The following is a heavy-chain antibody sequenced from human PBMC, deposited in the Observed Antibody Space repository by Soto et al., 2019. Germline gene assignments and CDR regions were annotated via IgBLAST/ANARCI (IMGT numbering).Heavy chain of an antibody. CDR1: ECRVPRYS. D-gene: IGHD1-1*01. CDR2: IYPGDSDT. Sequence: RNAQKGTGVESECRVPRYSIGWVRQMPGKGLEWMGIIYPGDSDTRYSPSFQGQVTISADKSISTAYLQWSSLKASDTAMYYCALLLEADTGDEHWCQG. V-gene: IGHV5-51*01. J-gene: IGHJ1*01. CDR3: ALLLEADTGDEH.